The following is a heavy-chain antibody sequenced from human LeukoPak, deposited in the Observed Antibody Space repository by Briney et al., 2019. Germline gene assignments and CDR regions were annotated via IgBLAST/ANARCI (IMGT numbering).Heavy chain of an antibody. J-gene: IGHJ4*02. CDR2: IRYDGSNK. CDR1: GFTFSSYG. Sequence: GGSLRLSCAASGFTFSSYGMHWVRQAPGKGLEWVAFIRYDGSNKYYADSVKGRFTISRDNSKNTLYLQMNSLRAEDTAVYYCAKDFFRGSSWYFDYWGQGTLVTVSS. CDR3: AKDFFRGSSWYFDY. V-gene: IGHV3-30*02. D-gene: IGHD6-13*01.